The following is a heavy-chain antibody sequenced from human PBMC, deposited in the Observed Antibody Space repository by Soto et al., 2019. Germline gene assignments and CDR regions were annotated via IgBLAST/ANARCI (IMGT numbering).Heavy chain of an antibody. V-gene: IGHV4-30-4*01. CDR3: ARQPTVTTTRRFFDS. CDR1: GSSISDEYH. Sequence: SATLSLACTVSGSSISDEYHWTWIRQYPAKGLEWIGYISYTGTTYYNPSLKSRVTISGDTSKNQFSLRMASVTAADTAVYYCARQPTVTTTRRFFDSWGQGSLVTVSS. D-gene: IGHD4-17*01. J-gene: IGHJ4*02. CDR2: ISYTGTT.